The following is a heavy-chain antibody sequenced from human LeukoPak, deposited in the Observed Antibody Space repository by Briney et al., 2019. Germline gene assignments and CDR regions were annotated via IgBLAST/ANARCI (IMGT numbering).Heavy chain of an antibody. Sequence: SETLSLTCAVYGGSFSGYYWSWIRQPPGKGLEWIGEINHSGSTNYNPSLKSRVTISVDTSKNQFSLKLSSVTAADTAVYYCARALGYCSGGSCYAHPWGQGNLVTVSS. V-gene: IGHV4-34*01. CDR1: GGSFSGYY. CDR3: ARALGYCSGGSCYAHP. D-gene: IGHD2-15*01. J-gene: IGHJ5*02. CDR2: INHSGST.